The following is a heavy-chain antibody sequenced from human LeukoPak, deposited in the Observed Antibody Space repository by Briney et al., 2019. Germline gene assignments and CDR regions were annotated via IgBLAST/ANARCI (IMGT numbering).Heavy chain of an antibody. CDR1: GFTFSSYS. Sequence: KSGGSLLLSCAASGFTFSSYSMNWVRQAPGKGLEWVSSISSSSSYIYYADSVKGRFTISRDNAKNSLYLQMNSLRAEDTAVYYCARDPRTDIVATMGRYYGMDVWGQGTTVTVSS. D-gene: IGHD5-12*01. CDR2: ISSSSSYI. J-gene: IGHJ6*02. CDR3: ARDPRTDIVATMGRYYGMDV. V-gene: IGHV3-21*01.